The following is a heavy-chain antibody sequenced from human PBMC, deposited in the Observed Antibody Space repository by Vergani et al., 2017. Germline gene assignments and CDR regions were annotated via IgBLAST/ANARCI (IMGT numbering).Heavy chain of an antibody. D-gene: IGHD2-15*01. J-gene: IGHJ3*01. CDR2: PSASGNA. CDR1: GGSISAGYYF. V-gene: IGHV4-61*02. CDR3: ARRSGGYYSGGKVHPLRTAFDV. Sequence: QVQLQASGPGRVKPSQTLSLTCTMSGGSISAGYYFWSWIRQPAGKGLEWLGHPSASGNASHSPSLKTRVSMSVDTSKNQFSLTVTSVTAADTAIYFCARRSGGYYSGGKVHPLRTAFDVWGHGTVVTVSS.